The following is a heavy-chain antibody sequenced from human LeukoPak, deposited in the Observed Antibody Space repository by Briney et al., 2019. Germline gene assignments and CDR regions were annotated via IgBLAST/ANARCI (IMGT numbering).Heavy chain of an antibody. CDR3: AREGYYGSGSYYRAFDI. CDR2: IYYGGST. CDR1: GGSISSYY. D-gene: IGHD3-10*01. V-gene: IGHV4-59*01. J-gene: IGHJ3*02. Sequence: SETLSLTCTVSGGSISSYYWGWIRQPPGKGLEWIGYIYYGGSTNYNPSLKSRVTISVDTSKNQFSLKLSSVTAADTAVYYCAREGYYGSGSYYRAFDIWGQGTMVTVSS.